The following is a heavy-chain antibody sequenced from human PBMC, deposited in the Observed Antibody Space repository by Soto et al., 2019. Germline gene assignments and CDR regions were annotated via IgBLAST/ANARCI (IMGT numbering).Heavy chain of an antibody. Sequence: QVQLQESGPGLVKPSQTLSLTCTVSGGSISSGDYYWSWIRQPPGKGLEWIGYIYYSGSTYYNPSLKIRVTISEDTPKNQFSLKLSSVTAAHTAVYYCANYDSSGYLRTGWFDPWGQGTLVTVSS. D-gene: IGHD3-22*01. CDR3: ANYDSSGYLRTGWFDP. CDR2: IYYSGST. V-gene: IGHV4-30-4*01. J-gene: IGHJ5*02. CDR1: GGSISSGDYY.